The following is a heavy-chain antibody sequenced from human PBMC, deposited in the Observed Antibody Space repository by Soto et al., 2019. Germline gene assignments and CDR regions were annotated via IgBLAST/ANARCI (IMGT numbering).Heavy chain of an antibody. CDR3: ARASGSSYWFDP. V-gene: IGHV1-18*01. D-gene: IGHD1-26*01. CDR2: ISAYNGNT. Sequence: QVQLVQSGAEVKKPGASVKVSCKASGYTFTSYGISWVRQAPGQGLERMGWISAYNGNTNYAQKLQGRVTMPTDTSTSTAYMELRSLRPDDTAVHYCARASGSSYWFDPWGQGTLVTVSS. CDR1: GYTFTSYG. J-gene: IGHJ5*02.